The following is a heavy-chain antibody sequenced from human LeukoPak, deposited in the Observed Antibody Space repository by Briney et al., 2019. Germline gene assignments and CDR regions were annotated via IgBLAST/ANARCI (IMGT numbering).Heavy chain of an antibody. V-gene: IGHV3-72*01. D-gene: IGHD6-19*01. CDR3: VRVGSVAGSDYLDY. Sequence: GSLRLSCAVSGSTFSDHFLDWVRQAPGKGLEWVGRSRNKAKSYTTEYAASVKGRFTISRDDSKNSLYLQMNSLKTEDTAVYYCVRVGSVAGSDYLDYWGQGTLVTVSS. CDR1: GSTFSDHF. CDR2: SRNKAKSYTT. J-gene: IGHJ4*02.